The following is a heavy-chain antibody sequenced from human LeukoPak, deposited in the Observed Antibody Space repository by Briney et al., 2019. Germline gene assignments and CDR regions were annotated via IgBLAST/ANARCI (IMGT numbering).Heavy chain of an antibody. D-gene: IGHD3-22*01. CDR3: ATALPGSSGYYNPDY. CDR1: GYAFTNFG. J-gene: IGHJ4*02. Sequence: ASVKVSCKAFGYAFTNFGISWVRQAPGQGLEWMGWISAYIGRRNYAQILQGRVAMTTDISTSTAYMELRSLRSDDTAVYYCATALPGSSGYYNPDYWGQGTLVTVSS. V-gene: IGHV1-18*01. CDR2: ISAYIGRR.